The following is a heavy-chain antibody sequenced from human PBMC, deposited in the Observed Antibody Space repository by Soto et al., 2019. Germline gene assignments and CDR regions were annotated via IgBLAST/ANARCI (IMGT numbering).Heavy chain of an antibody. Sequence: GGSLRLSCAASGFTFTSYVMSWVRQAPGKGLEWVAGISGGGSTAFYADSVKGRFTISRDNAKNTVVLQMDSLRAEDTAIYYCAKDSNKYSSSLRGRYFDYWGQGTLVTVSS. CDR1: GFTFTSYV. J-gene: IGHJ4*02. CDR2: ISGGGSTA. D-gene: IGHD3-22*01. CDR3: AKDSNKYSSSLRGRYFDY. V-gene: IGHV3-23*01.